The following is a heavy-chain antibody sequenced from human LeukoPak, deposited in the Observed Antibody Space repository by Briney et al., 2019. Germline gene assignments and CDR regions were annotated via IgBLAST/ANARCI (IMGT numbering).Heavy chain of an antibody. CDR1: GGSISSSSYY. D-gene: IGHD2-2*01. CDR3: AREGGCCSSTSCYEDY. CDR2: IYYSGST. Sequence: SETLSLTCTVSGGSISSSSYYWGWIRQPPGKGLEWIGSIYYSGSTYYNPSLKSRVTISVDTSKNQFSLKLSSVTAADTAVYYCAREGGCCSSTSCYEDYWGQGTLVTVSS. V-gene: IGHV4-39*07. J-gene: IGHJ4*02.